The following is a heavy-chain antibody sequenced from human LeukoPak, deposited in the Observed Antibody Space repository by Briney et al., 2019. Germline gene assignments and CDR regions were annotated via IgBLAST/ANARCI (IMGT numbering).Heavy chain of an antibody. J-gene: IGHJ3*02. D-gene: IGHD6-13*01. CDR3: ARDRAAAARAMYAFVI. Sequence: PSETLSLTCTVSGGSISSGGYYWSWIRQHPGKGLEWIGYIYYSGSTYYNPSLKSRVTISVDTSKNQFSLKLSSVTAADTAVYYCARDRAAAARAMYAFVIWGQGTMVTVSS. CDR2: IYYSGST. V-gene: IGHV4-31*03. CDR1: GGSISSGGYY.